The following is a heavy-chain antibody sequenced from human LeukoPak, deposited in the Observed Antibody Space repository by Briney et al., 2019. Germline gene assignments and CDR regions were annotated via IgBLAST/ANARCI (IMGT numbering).Heavy chain of an antibody. J-gene: IGHJ4*02. CDR2: IYYSGST. D-gene: IGHD3-3*01. CDR1: GGSISSGDYY. Sequence: SETLSLTCTVSGGSISSGDYYWSWIRQPPGKGLEWIGYIYYSGSTYYNPSLKSRVTISVDTSKNQFSLNLASVTAADAAVYYCSIFAVVPKGDYFHYWGQGAPVTVSS. V-gene: IGHV4-30-4*08. CDR3: SIFAVVPKGDYFHY.